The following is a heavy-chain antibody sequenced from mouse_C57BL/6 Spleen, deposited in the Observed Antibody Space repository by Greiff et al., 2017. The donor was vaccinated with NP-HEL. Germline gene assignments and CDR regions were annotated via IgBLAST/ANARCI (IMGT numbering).Heavy chain of an antibody. J-gene: IGHJ3*01. V-gene: IGHV1-69*01. CDR2: IDPSDSYT. CDR1: GYTFTSYW. Sequence: QVQLQQSGAELVMPGASVKLSCKASGYTFTSYWMHWVKQRPGQGLEWIGEIDPSDSYTNYNQKFKGKSTLTVDKSSSTAYMQLSSLTSEDSAVYYCARRLNNWEGAWFAYWGQGTLVTVSA. D-gene: IGHD4-1*01. CDR3: ARRLNNWEGAWFAY.